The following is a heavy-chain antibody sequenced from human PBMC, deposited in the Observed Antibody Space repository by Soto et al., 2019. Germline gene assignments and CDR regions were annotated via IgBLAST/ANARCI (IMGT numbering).Heavy chain of an antibody. V-gene: IGHV1-3*05. Sequence: QVQLVQSGAEEKKPGASVKVSCKASGYTFTSYAMHWVRQAPGQRLEWMGWTNAGNCNTKYSQKFQGRITITRDTSARTAYMELGSLRSDATAVYYCGRWDYGSGSYLFDPWGQGTMVTVSS. CDR1: GYTFTSYA. D-gene: IGHD3-10*01. J-gene: IGHJ5*02. CDR2: TNAGNCNT. CDR3: GRWDYGSGSYLFDP.